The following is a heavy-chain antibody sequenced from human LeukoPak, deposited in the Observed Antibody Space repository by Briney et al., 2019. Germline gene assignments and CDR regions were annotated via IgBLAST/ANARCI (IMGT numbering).Heavy chain of an antibody. Sequence: PGGSLRLSCAASGFTFSSYAMSWVRQAPGKGLEWVSGISGSGGSTYYADSVKGRFTIPRDNSKNTLYLPMNSLRAEDTAVYYCARVRGYDVLAGYSDYYFDYWGQGTLVPVSS. J-gene: IGHJ4*02. CDR1: GFTFSSYA. V-gene: IGHV3-23*01. CDR3: ARVRGYDVLAGYSDYYFDY. D-gene: IGHD3-9*01. CDR2: ISGSGGST.